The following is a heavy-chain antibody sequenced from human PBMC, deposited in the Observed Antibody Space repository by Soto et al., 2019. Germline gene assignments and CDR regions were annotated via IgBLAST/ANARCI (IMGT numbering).Heavy chain of an antibody. CDR1: TDSSSFTNSY. D-gene: IGHD3-10*01. CDR2: SSYNGGT. CDR3: ARHRIEVVWRGFDF. Sequence: PSETLSLTCTVSTDSSSFTNSYWGWIRQPPGKGLQWIGSSSYNGGTFYNPSFKGRVVISFDTSKKQSSLQVTSVTAADTAVYFCARHRIEVVWRGFDFWGQGSPVTVSS. V-gene: IGHV4-39*01. J-gene: IGHJ4*02.